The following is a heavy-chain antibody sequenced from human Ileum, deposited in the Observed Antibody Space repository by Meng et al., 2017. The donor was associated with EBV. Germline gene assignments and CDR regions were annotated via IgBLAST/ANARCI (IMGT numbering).Heavy chain of an antibody. D-gene: IGHD5-12*01. CDR3: ARFVGYGDPRTSYKWFDP. J-gene: IGHJ5*02. Sequence: QVQLQESGPGLVKPSEXLSLTCTXSGGSVSSGNYYWSWIRQSPGKGLEGIGYIFDNGATRYNPSLKSRVTVSRDTSENQLFLKLSSVTAADTAVYYCARFVGYGDPRTSYKWFDPWDQGTLVTVSS. V-gene: IGHV4-61*01. CDR1: GGSVSSGNYY. CDR2: IFDNGAT.